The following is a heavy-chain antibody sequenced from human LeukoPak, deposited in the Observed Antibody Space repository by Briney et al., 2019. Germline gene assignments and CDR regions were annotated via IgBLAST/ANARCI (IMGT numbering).Heavy chain of an antibody. Sequence: PSETLSLTCAVYGGSFSGYYWSWIRQPPGKGLEWIGEINHSGSTNYNPSLKSRVTISVDTSKSQFSLKLSSVTAADTAVYYCVRWQSGSMFHPPWGQGTLVTVSS. CDR3: VRWQSGSMFHPP. D-gene: IGHD3-10*02. CDR2: INHSGST. CDR1: GGSFSGYY. V-gene: IGHV4-34*01. J-gene: IGHJ5*02.